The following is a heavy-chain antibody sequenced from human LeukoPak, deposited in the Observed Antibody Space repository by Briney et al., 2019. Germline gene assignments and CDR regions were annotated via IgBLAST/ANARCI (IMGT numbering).Heavy chain of an antibody. V-gene: IGHV1-3*03. CDR3: ARGVRNSGSYCDY. J-gene: IGHJ4*02. CDR1: GYTFTSYA. CDR2: INAGNGNT. D-gene: IGHD1-26*01. Sequence: ASVKVSCKASGYTFTSYAMHWVRQAPGQRLEWMGWINAGNGNTKYSQEFQGRVTITRDTSASTAYMELSSLRSEDMAVYYCARGVRNSGSYCDYWGQGTLVTVSS.